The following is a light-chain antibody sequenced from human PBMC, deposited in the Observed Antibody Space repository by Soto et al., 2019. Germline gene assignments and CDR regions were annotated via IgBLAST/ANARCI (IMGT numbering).Light chain of an antibody. Sequence: DIQMTQSPSTLSASVGDRVTITCRASQSISSWLAWYQQKPGKAPKLLIYKASSLASGVPSRFSGSGSGTEFTLTISSLQPDDFATYYCQRFNSALGITFGQGTRLEIK. V-gene: IGKV1-5*03. CDR2: KAS. CDR3: QRFNSALGIT. J-gene: IGKJ5*01. CDR1: QSISSW.